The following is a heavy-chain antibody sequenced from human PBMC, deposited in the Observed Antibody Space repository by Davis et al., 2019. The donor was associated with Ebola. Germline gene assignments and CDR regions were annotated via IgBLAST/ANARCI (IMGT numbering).Heavy chain of an antibody. CDR1: GFTFSSFG. V-gene: IGHV3-33*05. D-gene: IGHD6-19*01. CDR2: ISYDGSNK. CDR3: ARKTDYSSAEDAFDI. Sequence: GESLKISCAASGFTFSSFGMHWVRQAPGKGLEWVAVISYDGSNKYYADSVKGRFTISRDNSKNTLYLQMNSLTVEDTAVYYCARKTDYSSAEDAFDIWGQGTMVTVSS. J-gene: IGHJ3*02.